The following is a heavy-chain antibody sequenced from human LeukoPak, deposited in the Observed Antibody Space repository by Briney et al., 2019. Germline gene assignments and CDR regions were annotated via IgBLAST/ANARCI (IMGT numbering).Heavy chain of an antibody. CDR2: IYSGGST. CDR1: GFTVSSNY. Sequence: PGGSLRLSCAASGFTVSSNYMSWVRQAPGKGLEWVSVIYSGGSTYYADSVKGRFTISRDNSKNTLYLQMNSLRAEDTAVYYCARGRYCTNGGCLFDYWGQGTLVTVSS. J-gene: IGHJ4*02. CDR3: ARGRYCTNGGCLFDY. V-gene: IGHV3-66*02. D-gene: IGHD2-8*01.